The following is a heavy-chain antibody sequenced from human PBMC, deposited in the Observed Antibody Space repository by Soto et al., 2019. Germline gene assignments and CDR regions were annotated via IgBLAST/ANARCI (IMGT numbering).Heavy chain of an antibody. V-gene: IGHV4-31*03. J-gene: IGHJ4*02. CDR3: ASLPLFGRLRDY. CDR1: GGSISSGGYY. CDR2: IYYSGST. Sequence: PSETLSLTCTVSGGSISSGGYYWSWIRQHPGKGLEWIGCIYYSGSTYYNPSLKSRVTISVDTSKNQFSLKLSSVTAADTAVYYCASLPLFGRLRDYWGQGTLVTVSS. D-gene: IGHD1-26*01.